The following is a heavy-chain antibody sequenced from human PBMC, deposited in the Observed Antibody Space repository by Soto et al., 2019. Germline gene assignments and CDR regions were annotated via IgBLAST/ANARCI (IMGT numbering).Heavy chain of an antibody. CDR1: GFTFSSYS. CDR2: ISSSSSTI. Sequence: GGSLRLSCAASGFTFSSYSMNWVRQAPGKGLEWVSYISSSSSTIYYADSVKGRFTISRDNAKNPLYLQMNSLRDEDTAVYYCARLLRDPGANYWGQGTLVTVSS. J-gene: IGHJ4*02. D-gene: IGHD3-10*01. V-gene: IGHV3-48*02. CDR3: ARLLRDPGANY.